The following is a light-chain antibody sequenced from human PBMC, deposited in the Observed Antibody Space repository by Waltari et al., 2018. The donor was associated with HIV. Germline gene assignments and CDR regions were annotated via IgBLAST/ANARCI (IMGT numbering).Light chain of an antibody. CDR3: GTWDTSLSAGV. J-gene: IGLJ2*01. V-gene: IGLV1-51*01. CDR2: DNN. CDR1: SSNLANNY. Sequence: QSVLTQPPAVSAAPGQTVTISCSGSSSNLANNYVYWYQQLPGTAPNLLIYDNNRRSSGIPDRFAGSKSGTSATLAIAGLQTGDEADYYCGTWDTSLSAGVFGGGTKVTVL.